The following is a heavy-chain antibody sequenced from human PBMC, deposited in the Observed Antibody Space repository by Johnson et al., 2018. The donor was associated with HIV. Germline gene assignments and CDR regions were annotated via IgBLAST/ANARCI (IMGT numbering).Heavy chain of an antibody. CDR3: ARVRDYNFWSGQQSRNAFDI. V-gene: IGHV3-30-3*01. J-gene: IGHJ3*02. CDR1: GFTFSSYA. D-gene: IGHD3-3*01. Sequence: QVQLVESGGGVVQPGRSLRLSCAASGFTFSSYAMHWVRQAPGKGLEWVAVISYDGSNKYYADSVKGRFTISRDNSKNTLYLQMNSLRAEDTAVYYCARVRDYNFWSGQQSRNAFDIWGQGTMVTVSS. CDR2: ISYDGSNK.